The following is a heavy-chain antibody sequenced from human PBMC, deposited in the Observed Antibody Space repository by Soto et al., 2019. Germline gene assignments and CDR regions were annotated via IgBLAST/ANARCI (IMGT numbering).Heavy chain of an antibody. V-gene: IGHV1-69*13. Sequence: SVKVSCKASGGTFSSYAVNWMRQAPGQGLEWIGGVIPIFGRTNYAQKFQGRVSITEDLSTSTVYMNLSSLKSEDTAAYYCARVAQVGSGWFDPWGQGTLVTVSS. J-gene: IGHJ5*02. CDR2: VIPIFGRT. CDR1: GGTFSSYA. CDR3: ARVAQVGSGWFDP. D-gene: IGHD1-26*01.